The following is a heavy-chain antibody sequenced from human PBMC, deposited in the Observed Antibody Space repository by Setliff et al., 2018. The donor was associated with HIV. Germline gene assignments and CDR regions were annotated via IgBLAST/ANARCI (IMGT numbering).Heavy chain of an antibody. CDR3: ARWGSGSYERVFDY. D-gene: IGHD1-26*01. V-gene: IGHV3-7*01. Sequence: PGGSLRLSCAASGFRFRSYWMSWVRQAPGKGLESVANVKQDGTETLYVDSVKGRFTISRDNANNLVYLQMNSLRVEDTAVYCCARWGSGSYERVFDYWGQGMLVTVSS. CDR1: GFRFRSYW. CDR2: VKQDGTET. J-gene: IGHJ4*02.